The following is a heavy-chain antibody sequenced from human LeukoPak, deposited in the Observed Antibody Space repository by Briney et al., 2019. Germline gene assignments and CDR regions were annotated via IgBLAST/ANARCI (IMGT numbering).Heavy chain of an antibody. Sequence: GSLRLSCAASGFTFSSYGMSWVRQAPGKGLEWVSAISGSGGSTYYADSVKGRFTISRDNSKNTLYLQMNSLRAEDTAVYYCAKTVVPAAIYSSSWYWYYFDYWGQGTLVTVSS. CDR2: ISGSGGST. V-gene: IGHV3-23*01. D-gene: IGHD6-13*01. CDR3: AKTVVPAAIYSSSWYWYYFDY. CDR1: GFTFSSYG. J-gene: IGHJ4*02.